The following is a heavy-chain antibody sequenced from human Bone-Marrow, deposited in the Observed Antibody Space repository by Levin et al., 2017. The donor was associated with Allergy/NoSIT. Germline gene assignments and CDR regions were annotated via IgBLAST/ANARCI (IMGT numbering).Heavy chain of an antibody. J-gene: IGHJ4*02. CDR3: ARGSGNYPYYFDY. V-gene: IGHV5-51*01. Sequence: SCKGSGYSFSAYWIAWVRQMPGKGLEWMGIIYPRDSDTRYSPSFEGQVTISGDKSITTAYLQWSSLKASDTAMYYCARGSGNYPYYFDYWGQGTLVTVSS. CDR2: IYPRDSDT. D-gene: IGHD3-16*02. CDR1: GYSFSAYW.